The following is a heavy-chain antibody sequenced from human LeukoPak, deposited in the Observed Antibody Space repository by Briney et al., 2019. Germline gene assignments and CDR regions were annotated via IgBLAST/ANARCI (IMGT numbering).Heavy chain of an antibody. CDR2: IKEDGSER. CDR3: ARDGVHPGIYFDS. Sequence: PGGSLRLSCEGSAFTFSGHWMNWVRQTPGKGLEWVASIKEDGSERQYVDSVKGRFSISRDNTKGSLFLQLNSLRAEDTAVYYCARDGVHPGIYFDSWGQGTLVTVSS. J-gene: IGHJ4*02. V-gene: IGHV3-7*03. CDR1: AFTFSGHW. D-gene: IGHD3-10*01.